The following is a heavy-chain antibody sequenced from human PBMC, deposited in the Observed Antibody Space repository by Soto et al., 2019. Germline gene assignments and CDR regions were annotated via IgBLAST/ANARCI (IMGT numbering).Heavy chain of an antibody. Sequence: PGESLKISCKGSGYSFTSYWIGWVRQMPGKGLEWMGIIYPGDSDTRYSPSFQGQVTISADKSISNAYLQWSSLKASDTAIFFCARQGRSGYDLDYYYRMDVWGQGTTVTVSS. D-gene: IGHD5-12*01. CDR3: ARQGRSGYDLDYYYRMDV. J-gene: IGHJ6*02. CDR1: GYSFTSYW. V-gene: IGHV5-51*01. CDR2: IYPGDSDT.